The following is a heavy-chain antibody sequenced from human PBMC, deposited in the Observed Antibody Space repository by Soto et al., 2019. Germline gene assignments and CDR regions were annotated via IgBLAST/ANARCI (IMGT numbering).Heavy chain of an antibody. CDR1: GFTFGDYA. Sequence: GGSLRLSCTASGFTFGDYAMSWFRQAPGKGLEWVGFIRSKAYGGTTEYAASVKGRFTISRDDSKSIAYLQMNSLKTEDTAVYYCTRAIEGYFDLLDAFDIWGQGTMVTVSS. J-gene: IGHJ3*02. CDR3: TRAIEGYFDLLDAFDI. CDR2: IRSKAYGGTT. V-gene: IGHV3-49*03. D-gene: IGHD3-9*01.